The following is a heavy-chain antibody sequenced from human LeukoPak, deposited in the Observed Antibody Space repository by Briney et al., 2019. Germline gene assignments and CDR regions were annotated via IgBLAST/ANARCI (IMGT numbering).Heavy chain of an antibody. Sequence: GGSLRLSCAASGVTFSNYWMSCGREGPGKGLEWVANIKQDGSVKQYVDSIKGRFTISRDNAKNTLYLQMDSLRVEDTAVYYCARFSRVEWSFWGQGTLVTVSS. CDR3: ARFSRVEWSF. CDR2: IKQDGSVK. CDR1: GVTFSNYW. J-gene: IGHJ4*02. V-gene: IGHV3-7*01. D-gene: IGHD3-3*01.